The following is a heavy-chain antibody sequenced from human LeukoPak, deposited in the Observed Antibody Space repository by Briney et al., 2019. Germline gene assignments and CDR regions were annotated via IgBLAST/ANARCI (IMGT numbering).Heavy chain of an antibody. V-gene: IGHV4-34*01. Sequence: SETLSLTCAVYGGSFSGYYWSWIRQPTGKGLEWIGEINHSGSTNYNPSLKSRVTISVDTSKNQFSLKLSSVTAADTAVYYCAREGGSSWYSRDFYYIDVWGKGTTVTVSS. D-gene: IGHD6-13*01. CDR2: INHSGST. J-gene: IGHJ6*03. CDR1: GGSFSGYY. CDR3: AREGGSSWYSRDFYYIDV.